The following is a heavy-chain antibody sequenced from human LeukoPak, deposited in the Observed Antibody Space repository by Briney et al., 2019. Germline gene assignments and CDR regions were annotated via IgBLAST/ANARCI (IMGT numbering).Heavy chain of an antibody. J-gene: IGHJ4*02. D-gene: IGHD2-2*01. CDR3: ARPVCTTTTCYGYYFDY. CDR1: GYSFISYW. Sequence: GESLKISCKGSGYSFISYWIGWVRQMPGKGLEWMGIIFPGDSDTRYGPSFQGQVTISADKSISTAYLQWNSLKASDTAMYYCARPVCTTTTCYGYYFDYWGQGTLVTVSS. CDR2: IFPGDSDT. V-gene: IGHV5-51*01.